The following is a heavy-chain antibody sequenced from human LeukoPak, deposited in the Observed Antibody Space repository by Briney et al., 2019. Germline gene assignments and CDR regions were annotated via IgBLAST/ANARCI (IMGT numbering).Heavy chain of an antibody. V-gene: IGHV3-48*01. Sequence: GGSLRLSCAASGFTFSTYSMNWVRQAPGKGLDWVSYISSSSTTIYYADSVKGRFTISRDNAKNSLYLQMNSLRAEDTAVYYWARDLSDYGATGFDYWGQGTLVTVSS. CDR2: ISSSSTTI. CDR3: ARDLSDYGATGFDY. J-gene: IGHJ4*02. D-gene: IGHD4-17*01. CDR1: GFTFSTYS.